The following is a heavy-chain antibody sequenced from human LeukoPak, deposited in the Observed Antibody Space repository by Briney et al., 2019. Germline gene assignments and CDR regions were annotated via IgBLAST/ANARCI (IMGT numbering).Heavy chain of an antibody. V-gene: IGHV3-7*03. CDR2: IKQDGSEK. J-gene: IGHJ4*02. CDR1: GFTYRCYW. CDR3: ASGLELDY. Sequence: GGSLRLSCAASGFTYRCYWMRWVRQAPGKGLEWVANIKQDGSEKNYVDSVKGRFTISRGNAKNSLYLQMNSLRAEDTAVYYCASGLELDYWGQGTLVTVSS.